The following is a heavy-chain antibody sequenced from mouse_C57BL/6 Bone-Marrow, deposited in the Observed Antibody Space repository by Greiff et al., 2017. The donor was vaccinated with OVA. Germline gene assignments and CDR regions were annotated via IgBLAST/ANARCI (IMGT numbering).Heavy chain of an antibody. V-gene: IGHV14-4*01. Sequence: VQLQQSGAELVRPGASVKLSCTASGFNIKDDYMHWVKQRPEQGLEWIGWIDPENGDTEYASKFQDKATITADTSSNTAYLQLSSLTSEDTAVYCLTTFRVYYYCSSWDWYFGVWGTGTTVTVSS. CDR1: GFNIKDDY. J-gene: IGHJ1*03. CDR3: TTFRVYYYCSSWDWYFGV. CDR2: IDPENGDT. D-gene: IGHD1-1*01.